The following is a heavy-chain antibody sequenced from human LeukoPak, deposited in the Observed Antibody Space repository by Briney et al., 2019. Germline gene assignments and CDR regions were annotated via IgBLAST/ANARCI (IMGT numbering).Heavy chain of an antibody. CDR1: GYPISRGYY. CDR3: ARHRYYGSGKDV. D-gene: IGHD3-10*01. CDR2: IYYSGST. Sequence: SETLSLTCTVSGYPISRGYYWGWIRQPPGKGLEWIGHIYYSGSTNYNPSLKSRVTISVDTSKNQFSLKLSSVTAADTAVYYCARHRYYGSGKDVWGQGTTVTVSS. J-gene: IGHJ6*02. V-gene: IGHV4-38-2*02.